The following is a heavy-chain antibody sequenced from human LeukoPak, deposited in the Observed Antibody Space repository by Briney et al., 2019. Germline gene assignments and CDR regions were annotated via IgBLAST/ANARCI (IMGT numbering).Heavy chain of an antibody. V-gene: IGHV3-7*04. CDR3: AKAEGYDILTGLDY. J-gene: IGHJ4*02. CDR1: GFTISNCW. CDR2: MNQDGSRI. D-gene: IGHD3-9*01. Sequence: GGSLRLSCSASGFTISNCWMTWVRQAPGKGLEWVANMNQDGSRIYYVDSVKGRFTISRDNAKNSLHLQMNSLRAEDTAVYYCAKAEGYDILTGLDYWGQGTLVTVSS.